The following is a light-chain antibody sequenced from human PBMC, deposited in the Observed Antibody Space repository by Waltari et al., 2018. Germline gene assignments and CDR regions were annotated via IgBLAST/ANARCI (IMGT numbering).Light chain of an antibody. J-gene: IGLJ3*02. Sequence: QSALTQPASVSGSPGQSITISCTGTSSDVGGYNYVSWFQQPPGRAPKLMIYDVSKRPSGVSNRFSGSKSGNAASLTISGLQAEDEADYYCSSYTSISTLVFGVGTKVTVL. CDR3: SSYTSISTLV. CDR1: SSDVGGYNY. V-gene: IGLV2-14*01. CDR2: DVS.